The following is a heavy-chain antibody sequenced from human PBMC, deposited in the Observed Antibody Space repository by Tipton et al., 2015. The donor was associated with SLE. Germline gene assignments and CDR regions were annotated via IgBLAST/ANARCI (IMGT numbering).Heavy chain of an antibody. J-gene: IGHJ5*02. CDR3: ARHIDCINHRCYSPWFDP. Sequence: LRLSCSVSGGSISSSYWSWIRQPPGKGLEWMGYIYNSGSSSYNPSLKSRVTMTIDTSKNQFSLELRSVTAADTAVYYCARHIDCINHRCYSPWFDPWGQGTLVTVSS. CDR1: GGSISSSY. V-gene: IGHV4-59*03. CDR2: IYNSGSS. D-gene: IGHD2-15*01.